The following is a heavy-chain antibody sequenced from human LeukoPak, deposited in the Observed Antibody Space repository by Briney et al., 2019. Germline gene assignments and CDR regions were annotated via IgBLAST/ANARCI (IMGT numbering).Heavy chain of an antibody. J-gene: IGHJ4*02. Sequence: PSETLSLTCTVSGGSVSGYYWSWIRQPPGTGLEWIGFIYYSGSTNYNPSLKSRVTMSVDTSKNQFSLKLSSVTAADTAVYYRARDTPSGSYYDYWGQGTLVTVSS. V-gene: IGHV4-59*02. CDR3: ARDTPSGSYYDY. D-gene: IGHD1-26*01. CDR1: GGSVSGYY. CDR2: IYYSGST.